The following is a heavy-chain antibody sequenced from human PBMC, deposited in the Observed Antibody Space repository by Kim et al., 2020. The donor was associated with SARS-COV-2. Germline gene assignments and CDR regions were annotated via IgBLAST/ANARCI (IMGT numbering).Heavy chain of an antibody. CDR2: ISYDGSNK. J-gene: IGHJ6*02. D-gene: IGHD2-21*01. V-gene: IGHV3-30*18. Sequence: GGSLRLSCAASGFTFNTYGMHWVRQAPGKGLEWVAVISYDGSNKYYADSVKGRFTISRDNSKNTLYLQMSSLRAEDTAVYYCAKAYCGGDCYPYGMDVWGQGTTVTVSS. CDR3: AKAYCGGDCYPYGMDV. CDR1: GFTFNTYG.